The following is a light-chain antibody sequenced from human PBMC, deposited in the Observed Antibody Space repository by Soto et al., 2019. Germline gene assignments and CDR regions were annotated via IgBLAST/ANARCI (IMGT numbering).Light chain of an antibody. CDR2: AAS. J-gene: IGKJ1*01. V-gene: IGKV1-39*01. CDR3: QQSGDTPPWT. CDR1: QSIRKY. Sequence: DIQMTQSPSSLSASVGYRFIITCRASQSIRKYLNWYQHKPGKVPTLLIYAASSLQSGVPSRFSGSGSGTEFTLTITSLQPEDFATYYCQQSGDTPPWTFGQGTKVDIK.